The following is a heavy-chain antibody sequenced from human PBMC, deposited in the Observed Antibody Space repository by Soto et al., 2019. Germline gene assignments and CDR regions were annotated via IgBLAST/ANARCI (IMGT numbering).Heavy chain of an antibody. CDR3: PKGGATDY. J-gene: IGHJ4*02. Sequence: QVQLVESGGGVVQPGRSLRLSCAASGFTFSSYGMHWVRQAPGKGLEWVAVISYDGSNKYYADSVKGRFTISRDNSKNTLYLQMNSLRAEDTAVYYCPKGGATDYWGQGTLVTVSS. D-gene: IGHD3-16*01. CDR2: ISYDGSNK. V-gene: IGHV3-30*18. CDR1: GFTFSSYG.